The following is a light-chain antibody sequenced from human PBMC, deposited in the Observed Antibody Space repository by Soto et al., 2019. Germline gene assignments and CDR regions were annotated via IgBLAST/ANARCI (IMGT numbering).Light chain of an antibody. CDR3: ATWDGSLSAAV. Sequence: QSVLTQPPSVSAAPGQRVTISCSGAYSNIGNNYVSWYQQFPGTAPRLLIYDNNKRRSGIPDRFSGSKSGTSATLAITGLQTEDEADYYCATWDGSLSAAVFGGGTQLTVL. CDR2: DNN. J-gene: IGLJ7*01. CDR1: YSNIGNNY. V-gene: IGLV1-51*01.